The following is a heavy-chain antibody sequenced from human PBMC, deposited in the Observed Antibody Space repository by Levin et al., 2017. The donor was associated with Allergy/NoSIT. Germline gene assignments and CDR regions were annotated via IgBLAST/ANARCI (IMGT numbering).Heavy chain of an antibody. CDR2: INPNSGGT. V-gene: IGHV1-2*06. CDR1: GYTFTGYY. D-gene: IGHD3-3*01. CDR3: ARDLELRFLEGGFDY. J-gene: IGHJ4*02. Sequence: ASVKVSCKASGYTFTGYYMHWVRQAPGQGLEWMGRINPNSGGTNYAQKFQGRVTMTRDTSISTAYMELSRLRSDDTAVYYCARDLELRFLEGGFDYWGQGTLVTVSS.